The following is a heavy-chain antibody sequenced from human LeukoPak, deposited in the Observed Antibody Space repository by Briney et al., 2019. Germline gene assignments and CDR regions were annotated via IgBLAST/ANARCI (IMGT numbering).Heavy chain of an antibody. CDR1: GGTFSSYA. J-gene: IGHJ3*02. V-gene: IGHV1-69*13. Sequence: SVKVSCKASGGTFSSYAISWVRQAPGQGLEWMGGIIPIFGTASYAQKFQGRVTITADESTSTAYMELSSLRSEDTAVYYCARDLGSNYAFDIWGQGTMVTVSS. CDR3: ARDLGSNYAFDI. D-gene: IGHD4-11*01. CDR2: IIPIFGTA.